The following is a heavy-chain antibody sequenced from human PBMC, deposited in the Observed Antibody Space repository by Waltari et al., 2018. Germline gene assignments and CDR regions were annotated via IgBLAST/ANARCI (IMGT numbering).Heavy chain of an antibody. CDR3: ATLKFLGATEDY. D-gene: IGHD3-16*01. CDR2: ISSSSSTI. V-gene: IGHV3-48*01. CDR1: GFTFSSYS. J-gene: IGHJ4*02. Sequence: EVQLVESGGGLVQPGGSLRLSCAASGFTFSSYSMNWVSQAPGKGLEWVSYISSSSSTIYYADSVKGRFTISRDSAKNSLYLQMNSLRAEDTAVYYCATLKFLGATEDYWGQGTLVTVSS.